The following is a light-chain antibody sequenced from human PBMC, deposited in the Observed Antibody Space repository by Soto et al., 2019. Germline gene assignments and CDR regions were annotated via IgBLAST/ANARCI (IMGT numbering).Light chain of an antibody. Sequence: ENVLSLSPGTLSLKPGERATLSCRASQSVSSSHLAWYQQKPGQAPRLLMYGASSRATGIPDRFSGGGSGADFTLTISRLEPEDFGVYYCQQYHNSILMFGQGTKVDIK. V-gene: IGKV3-20*01. CDR1: QSVSSSH. CDR3: QQYHNSILM. J-gene: IGKJ1*01. CDR2: GAS.